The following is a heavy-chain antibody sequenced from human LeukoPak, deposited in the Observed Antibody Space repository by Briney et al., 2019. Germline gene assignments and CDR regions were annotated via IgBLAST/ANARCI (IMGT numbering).Heavy chain of an antibody. CDR2: IFHNGNT. CDR1: GGSRSSGNYY. J-gene: IGHJ4*02. V-gene: IGHV4-30-4*01. CDR3: ARYFGDDVYFDY. Sequence: SETLSLTCTVSGGSRSSGNYYWSWIRQPPGKGLEWIGYIFHNGNTYYDPFLKGRVTISTDTYSNQFSLELSSVTAADTAVYYCARYFGDDVYFDYWGQGTLVTVSS. D-gene: IGHD4-17*01.